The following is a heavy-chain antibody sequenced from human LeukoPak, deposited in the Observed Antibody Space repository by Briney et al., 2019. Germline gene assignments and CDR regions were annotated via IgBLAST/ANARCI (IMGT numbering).Heavy chain of an antibody. CDR2: ISGSGVST. J-gene: IGHJ1*01. CDR1: GFTFSSYV. V-gene: IGHV3-23*01. CDR3: AKDPANQLLYPAHFSH. D-gene: IGHD2-2*01. Sequence: PGGFLRLSCAASGFTFSSYVMNWVRQAPGKGLEWVSAISGSGVSTSYADSVKGRFTISRDNSKNTLYLHMNSLRAEDTAIYFCAKDPANQLLYPAHFSHWGQGTLVTVSS.